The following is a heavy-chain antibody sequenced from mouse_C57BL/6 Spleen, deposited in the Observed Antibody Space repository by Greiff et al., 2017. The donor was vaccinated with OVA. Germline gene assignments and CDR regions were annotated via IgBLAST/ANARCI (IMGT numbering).Heavy chain of an antibody. Sequence: QVHVKQPGAELVKPGASVKLSCKASGYTFTSYWMHWVKQRPGRGLEWIGRIDPNSGGTKYNEKFKSKATLTVDKPSSTAYMQLSSLTSEDSAVYYCAQSSSGYRFAYWGQGTLVTVSA. CDR1: GYTFTSYW. V-gene: IGHV1-72*01. D-gene: IGHD3-2*02. CDR2: IDPNSGGT. J-gene: IGHJ3*01. CDR3: AQSSSGYRFAY.